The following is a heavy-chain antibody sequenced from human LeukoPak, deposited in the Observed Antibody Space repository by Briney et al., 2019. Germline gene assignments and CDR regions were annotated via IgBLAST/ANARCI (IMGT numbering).Heavy chain of an antibody. D-gene: IGHD6-19*01. J-gene: IGHJ4*02. CDR3: ARHAPAVTGTRYFDY. CDR1: GGSLSSYI. V-gene: IGHV4-59*08. CDR2: MYQGGRT. Sequence: SETLSLTCTVSGGSLSSYIWSWIRQPPGKGLEWIGLMYQGGRTKFNPSLKSRGTISIDTSKNHLYLQLNSVTDADTAVYYCARHAPAVTGTRYFDYWGQGTLVAVSS.